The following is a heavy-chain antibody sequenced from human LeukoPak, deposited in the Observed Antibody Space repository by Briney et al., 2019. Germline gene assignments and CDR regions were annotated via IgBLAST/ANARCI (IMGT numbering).Heavy chain of an antibody. Sequence: PGGSLRLSCAASGFTFSSYEVNWVRQAPGKGLQWVSSITSRGESTWYVDSVKGRFTITRDNSENTLYLQMHSLRAEDTAVYYCARDRPNYYGSDGHYYRRDGDYWGRGTLVSVSS. CDR1: GFTFSSYE. CDR2: ITSRGEST. V-gene: IGHV3-23*01. J-gene: IGHJ4*02. D-gene: IGHD3-22*01. CDR3: ARDRPNYYGSDGHYYRRDGDY.